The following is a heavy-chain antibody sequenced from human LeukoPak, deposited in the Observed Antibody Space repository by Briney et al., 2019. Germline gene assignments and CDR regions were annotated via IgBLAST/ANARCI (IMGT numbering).Heavy chain of an antibody. D-gene: IGHD3-22*01. CDR3: ARSLGYYDSSGYYYVPNFDY. J-gene: IGHJ4*02. V-gene: IGHV3-43*02. CDR1: GFTFDDYA. CDR2: ISGDGGST. Sequence: GGSLRLYCAASGFTFDDYAMHWVRQAPGKGLEWVSLISGDGGSTYYADSVKGRFTISRDNSKNSLYLQMNSLRTEDTALYYCARSLGYYDSSGYYYVPNFDYWGQGTLVTVSS.